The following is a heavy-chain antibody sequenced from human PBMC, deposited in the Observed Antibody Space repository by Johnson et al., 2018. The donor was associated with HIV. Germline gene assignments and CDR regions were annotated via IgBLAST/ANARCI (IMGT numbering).Heavy chain of an antibody. CDR2: ISYDGSNK. CDR3: AKPFPLWFAPLETAFYI. D-gene: IGHD3-9*01. CDR1: GLTFSSYA. J-gene: IGHJ3*02. Sequence: QVQLVESGGGVVQPGQSLRLSCAASGLTFSSYAMHWVRQAPGKGLEWVAVISYDGSNKYYADSVKGRFPISRDNSKNTLYLQMNSLRPEETAVYYCAKPFPLWFAPLETAFYIWCQGTMVTVSS. V-gene: IGHV3-30*04.